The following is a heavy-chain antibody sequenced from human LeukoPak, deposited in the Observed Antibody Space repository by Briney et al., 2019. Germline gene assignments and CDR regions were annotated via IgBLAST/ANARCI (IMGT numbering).Heavy chain of an antibody. CDR1: GFIFSSYW. Sequence: GGSLRLSCAASGFIFSSYWMHWVRQAPGKGLVWVSRINSDGSSTSYADSVKGRFTVSRDNAKNTLYLQMNSLRAEDTAVYYCAKSVVLLWFGEGGAFDIWGQGTMVIVSS. CDR2: INSDGSST. D-gene: IGHD3-10*01. J-gene: IGHJ3*02. CDR3: AKSVVLLWFGEGGAFDI. V-gene: IGHV3-74*01.